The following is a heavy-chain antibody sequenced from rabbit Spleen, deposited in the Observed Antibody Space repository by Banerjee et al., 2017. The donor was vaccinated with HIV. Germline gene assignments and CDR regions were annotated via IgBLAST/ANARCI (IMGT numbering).Heavy chain of an antibody. CDR3: AGDTGSSFSSYGMDL. D-gene: IGHD8-1*01. J-gene: IGHJ6*01. V-gene: IGHV1S45*01. CDR2: IYAGSTGTT. CDR1: GLSFSDRDV. Sequence: QEQLEESGGGLVKPGGSLTLTCKASGLSFSDRDVMCWVRQAPGKGLEWIACIYAGSTGTTYYANWAKGRFTISKTSSTTVTLQMASLTAADTATYFCAGDTGSSFSSYGMDLWGPGTLVTVS.